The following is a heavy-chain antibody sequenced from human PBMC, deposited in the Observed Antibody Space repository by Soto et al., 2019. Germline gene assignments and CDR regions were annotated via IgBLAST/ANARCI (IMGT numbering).Heavy chain of an antibody. CDR2: ISSSSSYI. D-gene: IGHD6-6*01. CDR3: ASVGGQLVPGFDY. J-gene: IGHJ4*02. CDR1: GFTFSSYS. V-gene: IGHV3-21*01. Sequence: EVQLVESGGGLVKPGGSLRLSCAASGFTFSSYSMNWVRQAPGKGLEWVSSISSSSSYIYDADSVKGRFTISRDNAKNSLYRQMNSLRAEDTAVYCCASVGGQLVPGFDYWGQGTLVTVSS.